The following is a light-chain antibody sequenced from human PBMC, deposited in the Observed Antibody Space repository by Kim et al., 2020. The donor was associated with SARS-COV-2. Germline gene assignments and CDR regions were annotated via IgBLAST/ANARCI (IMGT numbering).Light chain of an antibody. CDR1: QDIRNW. CDR2: TAS. CDR3: QQANSFPPT. V-gene: IGKV1-12*01. Sequence: DIQMTQSPSYVSASVGDRVTITCRASQDIRNWLAWYHQKPGKAPNLLIHTASSLESGVPSRFSGSGSGTDFTLTISSLQPEDFATYYCQQANSFPPTFGQGTKVDIK. J-gene: IGKJ1*01.